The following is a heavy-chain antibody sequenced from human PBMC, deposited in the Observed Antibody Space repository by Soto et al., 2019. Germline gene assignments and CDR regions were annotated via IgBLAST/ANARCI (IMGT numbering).Heavy chain of an antibody. CDR3: AGGRNWNHPPPGYYYGMDV. D-gene: IGHD1-20*01. CDR1: GGSISSYY. V-gene: IGHV4-59*01. J-gene: IGHJ6*02. CDR2: IYYSGST. Sequence: SETLSLTCTVSGGSISSYYWSWIRQPPGKGLEWIGYIYYSGSTNYNPSIKSRVTITVDTSKNQYSLKLSSVTAADTAVFFFAGGRNWNHPPPGYYYGMDVWGQGTTVTVSS.